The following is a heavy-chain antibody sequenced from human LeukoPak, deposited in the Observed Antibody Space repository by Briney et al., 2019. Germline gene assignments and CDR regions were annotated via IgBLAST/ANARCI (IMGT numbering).Heavy chain of an antibody. CDR3: AKGRGILLWFGELNWFDP. Sequence: GGSLRLSCAASGFTFDDYAMHWVRQAPGKGLEWVSGISRNSGSIGYADSVKGRFTISRDNAKNSLYLQMNSLRAEDTALYYCAKGRGILLWFGELNWFDPWGQGTLVTVSS. D-gene: IGHD3-10*01. CDR1: GFTFDDYA. V-gene: IGHV3-9*01. CDR2: ISRNSGSI. J-gene: IGHJ5*02.